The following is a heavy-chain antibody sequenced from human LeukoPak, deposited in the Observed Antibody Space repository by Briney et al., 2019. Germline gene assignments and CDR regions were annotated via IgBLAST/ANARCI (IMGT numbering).Heavy chain of an antibody. CDR1: GGTFSSYA. J-gene: IGHJ5*02. CDR2: IIPIFGTA. CDR3: ARGGNWGYWFDP. V-gene: IGHV1-69*13. D-gene: IGHD7-27*01. Sequence: SVKVSCKASGGTFSSYAISWVRQATGQGLEWMGGIIPIFGTANYAQKFQGRVTITADESTSTAYMELSSLRSEDTAVYYCARGGNWGYWFDPWGQGTLVTVSS.